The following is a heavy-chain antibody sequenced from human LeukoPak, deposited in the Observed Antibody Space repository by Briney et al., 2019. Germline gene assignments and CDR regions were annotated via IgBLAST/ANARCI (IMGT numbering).Heavy chain of an antibody. D-gene: IGHD3-22*01. V-gene: IGHV3-30*18. Sequence: PGGSLRLSCAASGFTFSSYGMHWVRQAPGKGLEWVAVISYDGSNKYYADSVKGRFTISRDNSKNTLYLQMNSLRAEDTAVYYCAKDEEYYYDSSGYYYVHWGQGTLVTVSS. J-gene: IGHJ4*02. CDR3: AKDEEYYYDSSGYYYVH. CDR1: GFTFSSYG. CDR2: ISYDGSNK.